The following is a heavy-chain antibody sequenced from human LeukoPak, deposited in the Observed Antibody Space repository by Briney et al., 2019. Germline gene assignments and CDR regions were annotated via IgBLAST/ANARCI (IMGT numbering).Heavy chain of an antibody. Sequence: GSLRLSCAASGFTFSDYWMSWGRQAPGKGLGWVANINQDGSERYYVDSVKGRFTISRDNAKNSLYLPMNSLRAEDTAVYYCARKDCSGGSCYRNFDSWGQGTLVTVSS. J-gene: IGHJ4*02. CDR2: INQDGSER. D-gene: IGHD2-15*01. CDR1: GFTFSDYW. CDR3: ARKDCSGGSCYRNFDS. V-gene: IGHV3-7*01.